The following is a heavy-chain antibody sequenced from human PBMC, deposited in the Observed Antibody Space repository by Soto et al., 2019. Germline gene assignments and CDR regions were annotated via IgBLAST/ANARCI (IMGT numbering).Heavy chain of an antibody. Sequence: PGGSLRLSCAASGFNFSSYGMHWVRQAPGKGLEWVAVISNDGRNTYYADSVKGRFTISRDNAKNSLYLQMNSLRAEDTAVYYCAVGCGETLCYWGQGTLVTVSS. V-gene: IGHV3-30*03. CDR1: GFNFSSYG. CDR3: AVGCGETLCY. CDR2: ISNDGRNT. D-gene: IGHD3-10*01. J-gene: IGHJ4*02.